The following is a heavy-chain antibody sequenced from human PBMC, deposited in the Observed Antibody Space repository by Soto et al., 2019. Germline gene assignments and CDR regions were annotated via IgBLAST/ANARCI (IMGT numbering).Heavy chain of an antibody. J-gene: IGHJ4*02. CDR2: IYSGCST. V-gene: IGHV3-53*01. D-gene: IGHD1-7*01. Sequence: GGCLRLSGAAAEFTVIRNYVSWVRQTPGKGLDRFSVIYSGCSTYYADSVKGRFTISRDNSKNTLYLQMHRLRAEDTAVYYCARDIIRTTSYSGQGTLATL. CDR1: EFTVIRNY. CDR3: ARDIIRTTSY.